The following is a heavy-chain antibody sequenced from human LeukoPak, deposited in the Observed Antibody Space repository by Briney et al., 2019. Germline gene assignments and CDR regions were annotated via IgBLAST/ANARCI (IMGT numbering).Heavy chain of an antibody. J-gene: IGHJ4*02. CDR1: GFTFSSYS. V-gene: IGHV3-21*01. D-gene: IGHD1-26*01. Sequence: PGGSPRLSCAASGFTFSSYSMNWVRQAPGKGLEWVSSISSSSSYIYYADSVKGRFTISRDNAKNSLYLQMNSLRAEDTAVYYCARGGGSSGSYYSLSDWGQGTLVTVSS. CDR2: ISSSSSYI. CDR3: ARGGGSSGSYYSLSD.